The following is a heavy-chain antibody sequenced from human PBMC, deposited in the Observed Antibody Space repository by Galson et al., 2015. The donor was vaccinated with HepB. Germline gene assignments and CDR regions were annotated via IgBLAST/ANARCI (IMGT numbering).Heavy chain of an antibody. CDR1: GFPFSTYT. CDR3: AKDRNSTSPGPYGWDV. Sequence: SLRLSCAASGFPFSTYTMSWVRQAPGKGLEWVSAISGSGGTTYYADSVRGRFTISRDNTKRTLYLQMNRLRGEDTALYYCAKDRNSTSPGPYGWDVGGQGAAVTVFS. J-gene: IGHJ6*02. CDR2: ISGSGGTT. D-gene: IGHD6-6*01. V-gene: IGHV3-23*01.